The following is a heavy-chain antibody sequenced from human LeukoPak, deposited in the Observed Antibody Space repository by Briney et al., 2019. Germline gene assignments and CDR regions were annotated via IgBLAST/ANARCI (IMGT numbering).Heavy chain of an antibody. CDR1: GFTFSSYS. CDR2: ISSSSSYI. J-gene: IGHJ3*02. D-gene: IGHD3-22*01. CDR3: ARVSDSSGSLGVAFDI. Sequence: GGSLRLSCAASGFTFSSYSMNWVRQAPGKGLEWVSSISSSSSYIYYADSVKGRFTISRDNAKNSLYLQMNSLRAEDTAVYYCARVSDSSGSLGVAFDIWGQGTMVTVSS. V-gene: IGHV3-21*01.